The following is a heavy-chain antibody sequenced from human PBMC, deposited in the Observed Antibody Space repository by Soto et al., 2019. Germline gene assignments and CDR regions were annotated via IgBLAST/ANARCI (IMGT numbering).Heavy chain of an antibody. J-gene: IGHJ4*02. CDR1: GYSFTSYW. D-gene: IGHD2-15*01. CDR2: IYPGDSDT. V-gene: IGHV5-51*01. CDR3: ARLTGYCSGGSCQYYFDY. Sequence: PGESLKISCKGSGYSFTSYWIGWVRQMPGKGLEWMGIIYPGDSDTRYSPSFQGQVTISADKSISTAYLQWSSLKASDTAMYYCARLTGYCSGGSCQYYFDYWGQGTMVTVYS.